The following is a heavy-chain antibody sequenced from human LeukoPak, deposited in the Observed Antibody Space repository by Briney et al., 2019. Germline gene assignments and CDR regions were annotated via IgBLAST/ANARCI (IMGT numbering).Heavy chain of an antibody. Sequence: GASVKVSCKASGYTFTSYGISWVRQAPGQGLEWMGWISAYNGNTYYAPNLQGRVTMTTDTSTSTAYMEPRSLRSDDMAVYYCARDNLAAIAGWGLDYWGQGTLVTVSS. D-gene: IGHD2-15*01. CDR3: ARDNLAAIAGWGLDY. CDR2: ISAYNGNT. J-gene: IGHJ4*02. CDR1: GYTFTSYG. V-gene: IGHV1-18*03.